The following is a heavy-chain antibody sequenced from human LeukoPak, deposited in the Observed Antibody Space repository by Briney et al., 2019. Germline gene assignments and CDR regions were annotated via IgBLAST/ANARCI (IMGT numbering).Heavy chain of an antibody. J-gene: IGHJ4*02. CDR3: ARGGYSSSWYRPKYYFDY. CDR2: INPRGGST. CDR1: GYTFTNYD. D-gene: IGHD6-13*01. V-gene: IGHV1-46*01. Sequence: ASVKVSCKASGYTFTNYDMHWVRQAPGQGLEWMGIINPRGGSTSYAQKVRDRVTVTMDTSTSTVYMELSSLTSEDTAMYYCARGGYSSSWYRPKYYFDYWGQGTLVTVSS.